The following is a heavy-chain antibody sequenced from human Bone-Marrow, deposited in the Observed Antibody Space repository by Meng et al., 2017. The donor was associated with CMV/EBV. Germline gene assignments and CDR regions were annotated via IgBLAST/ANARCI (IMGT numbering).Heavy chain of an antibody. V-gene: IGHV4-59*01. CDR3: ARGAVAGWFDP. CDR1: GGSISSYY. D-gene: IGHD2-15*01. Sequence: GSLRLSCNVSGGSISSYYWSWIRQPPGKGLEWIGYIYYSGSTNYNPSLKSRVTISVDTSKNQFSLKLSSVTAADTAVYYCARGAVAGWFDPWGQGTLVTVSS. J-gene: IGHJ5*02. CDR2: IYYSGST.